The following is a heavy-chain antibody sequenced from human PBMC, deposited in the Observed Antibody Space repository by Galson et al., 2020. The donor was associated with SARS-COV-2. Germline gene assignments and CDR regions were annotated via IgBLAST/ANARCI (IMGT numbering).Heavy chain of an antibody. V-gene: IGHV4-34*01. D-gene: IGHD6-13*01. J-gene: IGHJ5*02. CDR2: INHSGST. CDR3: ARWYSSSWYDWFDP. CDR1: GASFSGYY. Sequence: SETLSLTCAVYGASFSGYYWSWISQPPGTGLEWIGEINHSGSTNYNPSLKSRVTISVDTSKNQFSLKLSSVTAADTAVYYCARWYSSSWYDWFDPWGQGTLVTVSS.